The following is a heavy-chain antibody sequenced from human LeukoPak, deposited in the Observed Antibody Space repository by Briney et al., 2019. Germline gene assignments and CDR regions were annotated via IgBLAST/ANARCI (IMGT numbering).Heavy chain of an antibody. CDR2: ISAGGTR. D-gene: IGHD6-19*01. J-gene: IGHJ1*01. V-gene: IGHV3-23*01. Sequence: LSCAASGFSFSSYXMTWVRQAPGQGLEWVSGISAGGTRYDSDSVRGRFTISRESSKNKLYLHMSSLRAEDTALYYCAKAGGLAMEYFQHWGQGTXXXVSX. CDR1: GFSFSSYX. CDR3: AKAGGLAMEYFQH.